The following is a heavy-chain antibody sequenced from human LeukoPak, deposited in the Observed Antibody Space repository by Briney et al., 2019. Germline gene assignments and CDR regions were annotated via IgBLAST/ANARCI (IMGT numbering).Heavy chain of an antibody. Sequence: GGSLRLSCVASGFTFSDYSIIWIRQAPGKGLESILYISGGGDTVYSADSVKGRFTISRDNAKNSLFLQMNNLRAEDTAVYYCARDRGGYITPLFYWGQGTLVTVSS. J-gene: IGHJ4*02. CDR2: ISGGGDTV. CDR3: ARDRGGYITPLFY. D-gene: IGHD5-12*01. V-gene: IGHV3-11*01. CDR1: GFTFSDYS.